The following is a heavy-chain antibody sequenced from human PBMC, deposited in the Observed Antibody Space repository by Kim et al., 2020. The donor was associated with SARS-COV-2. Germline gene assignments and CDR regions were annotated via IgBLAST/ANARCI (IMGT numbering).Heavy chain of an antibody. CDR2: INSNGSST. CDR3: ARDRVAVAHLTLGYFDL. D-gene: IGHD6-19*01. Sequence: GGSLRLSCAASGFTFSGFWMHWVRQAPGKGLVWVSHINSNGSSTAYADSVKGRFTISRDNAKNTLYLQMNSLRADDTAVYYCARDRVAVAHLTLGYFDLWGRGTLVTVSS. V-gene: IGHV3-74*01. J-gene: IGHJ2*01. CDR1: GFTFSGFW.